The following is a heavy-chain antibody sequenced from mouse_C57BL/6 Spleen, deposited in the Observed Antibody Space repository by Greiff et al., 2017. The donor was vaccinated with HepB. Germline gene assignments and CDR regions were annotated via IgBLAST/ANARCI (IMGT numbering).Heavy chain of an antibody. CDR2: IDPSDSET. V-gene: IGHV1-52*01. J-gene: IGHJ2*01. D-gene: IGHD1-1*01. Sequence: QVQLQQPGAELVRPGSSVKLSCTASGYTFTSYWMHWVKQRPIQGLEWIGNIDPSDSETHYNQKFKDKATLTVDKSSSTAYMQLSSLTSEDSAVYYCARGQGSSHFDYWGQGTTLTVSS. CDR3: ARGQGSSHFDY. CDR1: GYTFTSYW.